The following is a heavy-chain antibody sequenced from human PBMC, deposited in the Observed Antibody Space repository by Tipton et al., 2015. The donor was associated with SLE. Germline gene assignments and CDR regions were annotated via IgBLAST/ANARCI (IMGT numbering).Heavy chain of an antibody. Sequence: QSGAEVKKPGASVKVSCKASGYTFTNYYIHWVRQAPGQGLEWMGIINPSGGGTNYAQKFQGRVTMTTDTSTSSVYLDLSSLTSEDTAVYCWARRYCSGSSCQFDYWGQGTLVSVSS. CDR3: ARRYCSGSSCQFDY. V-gene: IGHV1-46*01. J-gene: IGHJ4*02. CDR2: INPSGGGT. D-gene: IGHD2-2*01. CDR1: GYTFTNYY.